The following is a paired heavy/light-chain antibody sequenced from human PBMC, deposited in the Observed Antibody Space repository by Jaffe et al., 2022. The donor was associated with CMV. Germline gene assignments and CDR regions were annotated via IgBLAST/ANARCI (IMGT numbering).Light chain of an antibody. J-gene: IGKJ1*01. Sequence: EIVLTQSPGTLSLSPGERATLSCRASQSVSSSYLAWYQQKPGQAPRLLIYGASSRATGIPDRFSGSGSGTDFTLTISRLEPEDFAVYYCQQYGSWWTFGQGTKVEIK. CDR2: GAS. CDR3: QQYGSWWT. V-gene: IGKV3-20*01. CDR1: QSVSSSY.
Heavy chain of an antibody. CDR3: ARHRPRVVPAAISRPGYFDY. V-gene: IGHV4-39*01. D-gene: IGHD2-2*01. Sequence: QLQLQESGPGLVKPSETLSLTCTVSGGSISSSSYYWGWIRQPPGKGLEWIGSIYYSGSTYYNPSLKSRVTISVDTSKNQFSLKLSSVTAADTAVYYCARHRPRVVPAAISRPGYFDYWGQGTLVTVSS. CDR1: GGSISSSSYY. CDR2: IYYSGST. J-gene: IGHJ4*02.